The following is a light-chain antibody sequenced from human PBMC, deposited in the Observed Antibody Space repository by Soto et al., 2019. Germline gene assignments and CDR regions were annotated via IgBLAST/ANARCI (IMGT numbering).Light chain of an antibody. Sequence: DIVMTQSPDSLAVSLGERATINCKSSQSVLYSSNNKNYLAWYQQKPGQPPKLLIYWASTRESGVPDRISGSGSGTDFTLPISSLQAEDVAVYYCQPYYSTPYTFGQGTKLEIK. J-gene: IGKJ2*01. CDR3: QPYYSTPYT. CDR2: WAS. CDR1: QSVLYSSNNKNY. V-gene: IGKV4-1*01.